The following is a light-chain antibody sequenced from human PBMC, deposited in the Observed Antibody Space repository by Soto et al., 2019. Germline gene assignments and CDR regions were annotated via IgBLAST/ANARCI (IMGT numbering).Light chain of an antibody. CDR2: AAS. CDR1: QGISSY. Sequence: IQLPQSPSSLSASVGDRVTITCRTSQGISSYLDWYQQKPGKAPKLLIYAASTLQSGVPSRFSGSGSGTEFTLTISSLQSEDFAVYYCQQYTNWPRTFGQGTKVDI. CDR3: QQYTNWPRT. V-gene: IGKV1-9*01. J-gene: IGKJ1*01.